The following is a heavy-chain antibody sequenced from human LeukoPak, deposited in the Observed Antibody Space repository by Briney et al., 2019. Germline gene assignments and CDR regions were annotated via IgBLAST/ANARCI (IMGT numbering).Heavy chain of an antibody. D-gene: IGHD3-3*01. J-gene: IGHJ4*02. V-gene: IGHV4-30-2*01. CDR1: GGSISGSGYY. CDR3: ARGGRELLRFLELDPRSSSKEEDGGYFDY. CDR2: IYHTGST. Sequence: PSETLSLTCTVSGGSISGSGYYWSWIRQPPGKGLEWIGYIYHTGSTYYNPSLASRVTISVDRSKNQFSLRLTSVTAADTAVFYCARGGRELLRFLELDPRSSSKEEDGGYFDYWGQGTLVTVSS.